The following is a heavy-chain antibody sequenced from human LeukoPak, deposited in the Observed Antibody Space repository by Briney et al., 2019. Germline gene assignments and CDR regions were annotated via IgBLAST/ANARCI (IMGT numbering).Heavy chain of an antibody. Sequence: GASVKVSCKASGYTFTNYNMHWVRQAPGQGLEWMGIINRSGGITTYAQKFQGRVTMTRDTSTSTVYMELSSLRSEDTAVYYCAREVSAAGIAQFFDYWGQGTLVTVSS. CDR1: GYTFTNYN. V-gene: IGHV1-46*01. CDR2: INRSGGIT. D-gene: IGHD6-13*01. CDR3: AREVSAAGIAQFFDY. J-gene: IGHJ4*02.